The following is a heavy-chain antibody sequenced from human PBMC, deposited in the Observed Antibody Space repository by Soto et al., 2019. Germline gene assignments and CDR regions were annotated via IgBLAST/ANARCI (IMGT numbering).Heavy chain of an antibody. V-gene: IGHV3-23*01. J-gene: IGHJ4*02. CDR1: GFTFSSYA. D-gene: IGHD2-2*01. CDR3: ARSDIVVVPAARGLFDY. Sequence: HPGGSLRLSCAASGFTFSSYAMSWVRQAPGKGLEWVSAISGSGGSTYYADSVKGRFTISRDNSKNTLYLQMNSLRAEDTAVYYCARSDIVVVPAARGLFDYWGQGTLVTVSS. CDR2: ISGSGGST.